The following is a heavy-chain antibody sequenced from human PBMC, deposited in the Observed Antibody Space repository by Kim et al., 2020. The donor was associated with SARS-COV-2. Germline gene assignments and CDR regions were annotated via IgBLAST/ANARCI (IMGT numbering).Heavy chain of an antibody. CDR3: ARAKRERYQLLSTNPVKKRRGNWFDP. J-gene: IGHJ5*02. Sequence: SETLSLTCAVYGGSFSGYYWSWIRQPPGKGLEWIGEINHSGSTNYNPSLKSRVTISVDTSKNQFSLKLSSVTAADTAVYYCARAKRERYQLLSTNPVKKRRGNWFDPWGQGTLVTVSS. D-gene: IGHD2-2*01. CDR2: INHSGST. CDR1: GGSFSGYY. V-gene: IGHV4-34*01.